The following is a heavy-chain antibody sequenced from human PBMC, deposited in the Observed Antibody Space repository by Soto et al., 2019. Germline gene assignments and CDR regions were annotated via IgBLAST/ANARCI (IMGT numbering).Heavy chain of an antibody. CDR3: ATERWLQIHGQYLYFGMEV. J-gene: IGHJ6*02. D-gene: IGHD5-12*01. CDR2: IKGDGSST. CDR1: GFTFSSYW. V-gene: IGHV3-74*01. Sequence: EVQLVESGGGLVQPGGSLRLSCAASGFTFSSYWMLWVRQAPGKGLVWVSSIKGDGSSTNYADSVKGRFTITRDNGKNTLYLQMNSLRAEDTDVYYCATERWLQIHGQYLYFGMEVWGRGTMVSVSS.